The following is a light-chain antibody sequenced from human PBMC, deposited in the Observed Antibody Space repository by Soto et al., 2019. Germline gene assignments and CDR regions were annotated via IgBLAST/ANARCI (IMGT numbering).Light chain of an antibody. Sequence: AIRVTQSPSSISASTGDRVTITCRASQEISTFLAWYQQRPGKAPNLLLYASSTLKSGVPSRFSGSGSGTDFTLTISNLQSEDSATYFCQQYYQYPRTFGQGTKVEIK. CDR3: QQYYQYPRT. J-gene: IGKJ1*01. V-gene: IGKV1-8*01. CDR1: QEISTF. CDR2: ASS.